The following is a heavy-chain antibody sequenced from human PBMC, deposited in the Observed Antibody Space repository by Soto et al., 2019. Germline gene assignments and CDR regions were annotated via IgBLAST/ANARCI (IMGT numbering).Heavy chain of an antibody. D-gene: IGHD1-20*01. V-gene: IGHV1-18*01. CDR1: GYTFTSYG. J-gene: IGHJ6*02. CDR3: SRARPRVNWTDPGDMDV. Sequence: QVQLVQSGAEVKKPGASVKVSCKASGYTFTSYGISWVRQAPGQGLEWMGWISAYNGNTNYAQKLQGRVTMTTDTHASTAHMELRSMRSDDTAVYYCSRARPRVNWTDPGDMDVWGQGTTVTVSS. CDR2: ISAYNGNT.